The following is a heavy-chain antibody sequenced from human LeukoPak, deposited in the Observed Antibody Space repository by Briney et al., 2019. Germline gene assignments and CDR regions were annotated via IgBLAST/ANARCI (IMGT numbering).Heavy chain of an antibody. CDR1: GFTFSSYE. CDR3: ARDYGGSSPFDY. Sequence: GSLRLSCAASGFTFSSYEMNWVRQAPGKGLEWVSGISGGAGSTYYADALKGRFTISRDNSKNTLYLQMSSLRAEDTAVYYCARDYGGSSPFDYWGQGTLVTVSS. D-gene: IGHD4-23*01. V-gene: IGHV3-23*01. CDR2: ISGGAGST. J-gene: IGHJ4*02.